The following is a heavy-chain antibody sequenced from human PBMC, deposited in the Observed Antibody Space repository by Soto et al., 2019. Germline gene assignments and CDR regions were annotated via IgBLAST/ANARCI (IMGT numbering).Heavy chain of an antibody. CDR2: IRSKPYGATT. J-gene: IGHJ6*04. Sequence: RSLRFSCIASGFSHSNYAMSWFRQAPGKGLESVGFIRSKPYGATTEYASSVKGRFTILRDYSKSIAYLQMNSLKTEDTAVYYCTRAPDYSNYVYYGMDVCRKGTTVTVSS. CDR1: GFSHSNYA. D-gene: IGHD4-4*01. CDR3: TRAPDYSNYVYYGMDV. V-gene: IGHV3-49*03.